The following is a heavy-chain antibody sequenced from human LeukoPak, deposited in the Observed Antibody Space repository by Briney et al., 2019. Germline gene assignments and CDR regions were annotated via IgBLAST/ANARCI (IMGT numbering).Heavy chain of an antibody. CDR3: ARLTWLRLGYYYYYMDV. CDR1: GYSFTSYW. D-gene: IGHD5-12*01. V-gene: IGHV5-51*01. Sequence: HGESLKISCKGSGYSFTSYWIGWVRQMPGKGLEWMGIIYPGDSDTRYSPSFQGQVTISADKSISTAYLQWSSLKASDTAMYYCARLTWLRLGYYYYYMDVWGKGTTVTTSS. J-gene: IGHJ6*03. CDR2: IYPGDSDT.